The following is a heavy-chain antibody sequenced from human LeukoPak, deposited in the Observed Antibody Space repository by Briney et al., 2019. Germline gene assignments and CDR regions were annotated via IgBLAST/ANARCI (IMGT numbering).Heavy chain of an antibody. V-gene: IGHV1-69*04. D-gene: IGHD3-10*01. Sequence: SVKVSCKASGDSFSNNVITWVRLAPGQGLEWMGRIIPVLGVSNFAQKFQGRVTMTEDTSTDTAYMELSSLRSEDTAVYYCAAVTQPSMVRGVITPRNWFDPWGQGTLVTVSS. CDR3: AAVTQPSMVRGVITPRNWFDP. CDR2: IIPVLGVS. J-gene: IGHJ5*02. CDR1: GDSFSNNV.